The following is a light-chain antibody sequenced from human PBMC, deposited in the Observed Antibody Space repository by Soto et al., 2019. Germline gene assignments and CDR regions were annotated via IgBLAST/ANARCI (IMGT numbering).Light chain of an antibody. CDR2: DVS. CDR1: SSDVGGYNY. CDR3: CLYAGSYTFVL. Sequence: QSALTQPRSVSGSPGQSVTISCTGTSSDVGGYNYVSWYQQHPGKAPKLIVYDVSKRPSGVPDRFSGSKSGNTASLTISGLQDEDEADYYCCLYAGSYTFVLFGGGTKVTVL. V-gene: IGLV2-11*01. J-gene: IGLJ2*01.